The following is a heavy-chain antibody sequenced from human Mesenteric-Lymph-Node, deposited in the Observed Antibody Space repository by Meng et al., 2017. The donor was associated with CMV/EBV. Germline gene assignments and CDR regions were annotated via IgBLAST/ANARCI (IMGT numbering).Heavy chain of an antibody. Sequence: FCGFSLSTSGVGVGWIRQPPGKALEWLALIYWDDDKRYSPSLKRRITITKDTSKNQVVLKMSNMDPVDTATYYCAHMSYGSGTIEVWGQGTLVTVSS. CDR1: GFSLSTSGVG. CDR3: AHMSYGSGTIEV. CDR2: IYWDDDK. V-gene: IGHV2-5*02. D-gene: IGHD3-10*01. J-gene: IGHJ4*02.